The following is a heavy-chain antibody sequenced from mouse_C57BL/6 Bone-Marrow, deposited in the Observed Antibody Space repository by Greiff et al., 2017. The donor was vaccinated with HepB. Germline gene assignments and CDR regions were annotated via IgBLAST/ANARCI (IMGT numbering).Heavy chain of an antibody. CDR2: ISNGGGST. CDR3: ARRGDYDGDYYAMDY. V-gene: IGHV5-12*01. Sequence: EVNLVESGGGLVQPGGSLKLSCAASGFTFSDYYMYWVRQTPEKRLEWVAYISNGGGSTYYPDTVKGRFTISRDNAKNTLYLQMSRLKSEDTAMYYCARRGDYDGDYYAMDYWGQGTSVTVSS. J-gene: IGHJ4*01. CDR1: GFTFSDYY. D-gene: IGHD2-4*01.